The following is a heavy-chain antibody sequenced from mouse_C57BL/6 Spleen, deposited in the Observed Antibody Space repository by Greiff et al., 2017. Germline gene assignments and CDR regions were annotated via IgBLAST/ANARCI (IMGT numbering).Heavy chain of an antibody. CDR1: GYTLTSYG. D-gene: IGHD1-1*01. J-gene: IGHJ4*01. CDR2: SYPRSGNT. CDR3: ARGYYYGSSYAMDY. Sequence: QVQLKESGAELARPGASVKLSCKASGYTLTSYGISWVKQRTGQGLEWIGESYPRSGNTYYNEKFKGKATLTADKSSSTAYMELRSLTSEDSAVYFCARGYYYGSSYAMDYWGQGTSVTVSS. V-gene: IGHV1-81*01.